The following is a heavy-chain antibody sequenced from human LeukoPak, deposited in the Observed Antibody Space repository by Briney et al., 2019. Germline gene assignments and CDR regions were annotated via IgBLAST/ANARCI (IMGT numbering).Heavy chain of an antibody. CDR2: ISYDGSNR. J-gene: IGHJ3*02. D-gene: IGHD3-22*01. Sequence: GGSLRLSCAASGFTFSSHAMRWVRQAPGKGLEWVAVISYDGSNRYYADSVKGRFTISRDNSKNTLYLQMNSLRAEDTAVYYCARGQRRAYYYDSSGYFDAFDIWGQGTMVTVSS. CDR3: ARGQRRAYYYDSSGYFDAFDI. CDR1: GFTFSSHA. V-gene: IGHV3-30-3*01.